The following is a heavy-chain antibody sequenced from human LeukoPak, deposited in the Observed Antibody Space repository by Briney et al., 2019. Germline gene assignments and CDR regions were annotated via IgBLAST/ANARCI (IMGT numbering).Heavy chain of an antibody. V-gene: IGHV3-48*03. J-gene: IGHJ3*02. CDR3: AKDRRNDAFDI. CDR1: GFTFSSYE. CDR2: ISSSGSTI. Sequence: GGSLRLSCAASGFTFSSYEMNWVRQAPGKGLEWVSYISSSGSTIYYADSVKGRFTISRDNSKNTLYLQMNSLRAEDTAVYYCAKDRRNDAFDIWGQGTMVTVSS.